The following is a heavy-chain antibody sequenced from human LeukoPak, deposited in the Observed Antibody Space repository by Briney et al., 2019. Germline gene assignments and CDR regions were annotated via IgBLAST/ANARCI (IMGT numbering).Heavy chain of an antibody. V-gene: IGHV5-51*01. J-gene: IGHJ3*01. D-gene: IGHD3-22*01. Sequence: GESLKISCKTTGYSFTNFWIGWVRQMPGKGLEWMGIIYPGDSDTRYSPSFQGQVTISADKSISTAYLQWSSLKASDTAMYYCLRQNYYESSHYPIWGQGTMVTVSS. CDR2: IYPGDSDT. CDR3: LRQNYYESSHYPI. CDR1: GYSFTNFW.